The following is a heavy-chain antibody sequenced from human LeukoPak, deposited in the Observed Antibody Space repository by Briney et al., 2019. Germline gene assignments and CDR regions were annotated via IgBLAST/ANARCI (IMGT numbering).Heavy chain of an antibody. CDR1: GYTFTSYD. J-gene: IGHJ4*02. Sequence: ASVKVSCKASGYTFTSYDINWARQATGQGLEWMGWMNPNSGNTGYAQKFQGRVTMTRNTSISTAYMELSSLRSEDTAVYYCASGPGIAAAGNYWGQGTLVTVSS. CDR3: ASGPGIAAAGNY. D-gene: IGHD6-13*01. CDR2: MNPNSGNT. V-gene: IGHV1-8*01.